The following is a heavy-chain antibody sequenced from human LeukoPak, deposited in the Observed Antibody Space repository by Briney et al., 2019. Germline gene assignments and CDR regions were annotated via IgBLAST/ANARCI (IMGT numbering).Heavy chain of an antibody. CDR2: IRYDGSNK. CDR1: GFTFSSYG. V-gene: IGHV3-30*02. CDR3: AKGQYYYDSTPESD. J-gene: IGHJ4*02. D-gene: IGHD3-22*01. Sequence: GGSLRLSCAASGFTFSSYGMHWVRQAPGKGLEWVAFIRYDGSNKYYADSVKGRFTISRDNSKNTLYLQMNSLRAEDTAVYYCAKGQYYYDSTPESDWGQGTLVTVSS.